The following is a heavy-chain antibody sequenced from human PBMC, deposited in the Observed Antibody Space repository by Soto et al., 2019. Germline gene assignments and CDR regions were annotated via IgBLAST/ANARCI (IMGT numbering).Heavy chain of an antibody. Sequence: QVQLVESGGGLVRPGASLRLSCAASEFTFSDYYMSWIRQAPGKGLEWVSYISSSGNTIYYADSVKGRFTISRDNAKNSLYLQMNSLRAEDTAVYYCARRYSGGRAFDICGQGTMVTFSS. J-gene: IGHJ3*02. CDR3: ARRYSGGRAFDI. CDR2: ISSSGNTI. CDR1: EFTFSDYY. V-gene: IGHV3-11*01. D-gene: IGHD5-12*01.